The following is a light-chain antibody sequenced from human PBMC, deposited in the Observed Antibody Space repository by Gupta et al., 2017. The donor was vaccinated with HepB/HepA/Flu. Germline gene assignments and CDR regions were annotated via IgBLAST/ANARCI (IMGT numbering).Light chain of an antibody. CDR2: DTN. CDR1: TGPVTSTHY. CDR3: LLSYSGVRV. Sequence: QAVVIQEPSLTVSPGGTVTPTCGSSTGPVTSTHYPYWFQQKPGQAPTTLIYDTNNKQSWTFARFSGSLLGGKAALTLSGAQPEDEADYYCLLSYSGVRVFGGGTKLTVL. V-gene: IGLV7-46*01. J-gene: IGLJ2*01.